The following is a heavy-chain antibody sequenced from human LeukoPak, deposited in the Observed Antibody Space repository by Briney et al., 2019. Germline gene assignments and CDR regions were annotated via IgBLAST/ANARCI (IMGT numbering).Heavy chain of an antibody. CDR3: ARGLGPEESFDY. Sequence: GASVKVSCKASGYTFTSYDINWVRRATGQGLEWMGWMNPNSGNTGYAQKFQGRVTMTRNTSISTAYMELSSLRSEDTAVYYCARGLGPEESFDYWGQGTLVTVSS. CDR2: MNPNSGNT. V-gene: IGHV1-8*02. J-gene: IGHJ4*02. D-gene: IGHD3-10*01. CDR1: GYTFTSYD.